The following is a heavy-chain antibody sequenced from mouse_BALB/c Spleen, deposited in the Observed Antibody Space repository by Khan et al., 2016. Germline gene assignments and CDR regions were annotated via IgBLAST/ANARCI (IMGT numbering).Heavy chain of an antibody. Sequence: EVQLQESGPGLVKPSQSLSLTCTVTNSSITSDYAWNWIRQFPGNKLEWMGYIIYSGSTSYNPSLKSRISITRDTSKNQFFLQLNSVTTEDTATYFCARDYSGSSFFDYWGQGTTLTVSS. CDR3: ARDYSGSSFFDY. D-gene: IGHD1-1*01. CDR2: IIYSGST. J-gene: IGHJ2*01. V-gene: IGHV3-2*02. CDR1: NSSITSDYA.